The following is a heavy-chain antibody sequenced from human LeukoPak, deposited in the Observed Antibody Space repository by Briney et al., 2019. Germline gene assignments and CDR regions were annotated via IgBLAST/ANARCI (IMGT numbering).Heavy chain of an antibody. Sequence: PGGSLRLSCAASGFTFSSYAMSWVRQAPGKGLEWVSTIRGNGGSTYYADSVKGRFTISGDNSRNTLYLQMNSLRAEDTAVYYCAKGESTWGAPDYWGLGTLVTVSS. CDR3: AKGESTWGAPDY. CDR2: IRGNGGST. D-gene: IGHD3-16*01. CDR1: GFTFSSYA. V-gene: IGHV3-23*01. J-gene: IGHJ4*02.